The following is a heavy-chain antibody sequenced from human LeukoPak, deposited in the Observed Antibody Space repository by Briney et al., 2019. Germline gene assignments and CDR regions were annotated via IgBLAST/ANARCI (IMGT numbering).Heavy chain of an antibody. CDR1: GDFISSGGYY. V-gene: IGHV4-31*03. CDR2: IYNSEST. D-gene: IGHD3-16*01. CDR3: AGEMISRGIDY. J-gene: IGHJ4*02. Sequence: QSLICTVSGDFISSGGYYWSWLRQHGGRGLEWIGYIYNSESTHSKPSLNSRVTISVETSKNQYSMKLRSVTAADTAAYNCAGEMISRGIDYWGQGTLVTVSS.